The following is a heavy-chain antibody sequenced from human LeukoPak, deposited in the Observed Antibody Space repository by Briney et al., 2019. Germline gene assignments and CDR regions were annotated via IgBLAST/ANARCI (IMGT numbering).Heavy chain of an antibody. CDR3: ARDGWSSGWYGDAFDI. J-gene: IGHJ3*02. V-gene: IGHV3-74*01. D-gene: IGHD6-19*01. Sequence: GGSLRLSCAASGFTSTSYWMHWVRQAPGKGLVWVSRINSGGSTTDYADSVKGRFIISRDNAKNTLFLQLNSVSVEDTAVYYCARDGWSSGWYGDAFDIWGQGTMVTVSS. CDR1: GFTSTSYW. CDR2: INSGGSTT.